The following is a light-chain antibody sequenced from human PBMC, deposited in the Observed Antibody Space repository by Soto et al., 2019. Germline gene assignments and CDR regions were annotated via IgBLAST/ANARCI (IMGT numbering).Light chain of an antibody. J-gene: IGLJ2*01. CDR2: RNN. CDR3: AAWDDSLSVV. CDR1: SSNIGSNY. V-gene: IGLV1-47*01. Sequence: QSVLTQPPSASGTPGQRVTISCSGSSSNIGSNYVYWYQQLPGTAPKLLIYRNNQRPSGVPDRLSGSKSGTSASLAISGLRSEYEADYYCAAWDDSLSVVFGGGTKLTVL.